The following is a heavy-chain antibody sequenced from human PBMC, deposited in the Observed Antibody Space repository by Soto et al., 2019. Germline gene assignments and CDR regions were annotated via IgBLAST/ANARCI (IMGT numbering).Heavy chain of an antibody. Sequence: QVQLVQSGAEVKKHGASVKVSCKASGYTFTGYYMHWVRQAPGQVLEWMEWINPNSGGTNYAQKFQGWVTMTRDTSISTAYMELSRMRSDDTAVYYCARGSDYYDSSGYYFFDYWGQGTLVSVSS. V-gene: IGHV1-2*04. D-gene: IGHD3-22*01. CDR2: INPNSGGT. J-gene: IGHJ4*02. CDR1: GYTFTGYY. CDR3: ARGSDYYDSSGYYFFDY.